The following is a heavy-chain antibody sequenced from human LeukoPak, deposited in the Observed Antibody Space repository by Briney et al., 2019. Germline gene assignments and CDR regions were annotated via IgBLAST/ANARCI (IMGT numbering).Heavy chain of an antibody. V-gene: IGHV4-34*01. CDR1: GGSFSGYY. J-gene: IGHJ4*02. CDR2: INHSGST. CDR3: ARGNGWLQNNKRYYFDY. Sequence: SETLSLTCAVYGGSFSGYYWSWIRQPPGKGLEWIWEINHSGSTNYNPSLKSRVTISVDTSKNQFSLKLSSVTAADTAVYYCARGNGWLQNNKRYYFDYWGQGTLVTVSS. D-gene: IGHD5-24*01.